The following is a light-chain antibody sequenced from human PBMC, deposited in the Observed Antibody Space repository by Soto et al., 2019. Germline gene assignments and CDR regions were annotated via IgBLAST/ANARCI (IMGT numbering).Light chain of an antibody. V-gene: IGKV1-5*03. CDR2: KAS. J-gene: IGKJ4*01. Sequence: DIQMTQSPSTLSASVGDRVTITCRASQSISTWLAWYQQKPGKAPKLLIYKASSLEGGVPSRFSGSGSGTEFNLTISSLQPDDFATYYCQQHNTHPLTFGGGTTVDIK. CDR3: QQHNTHPLT. CDR1: QSISTW.